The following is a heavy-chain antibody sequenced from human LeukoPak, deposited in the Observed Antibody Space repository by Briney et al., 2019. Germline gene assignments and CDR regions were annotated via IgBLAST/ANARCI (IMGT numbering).Heavy chain of an antibody. Sequence: GASVKVSCKASGFTFTSSAVQWVRQARGQLLEWIGWIVVGSGNTNYAQKFQERVTITRDMSTSTAYMELSSLRSEDTAVYYCAAVAYGSGSYYGSIDYWGQGTLVTVSS. CDR3: AAVAYGSGSYYGSIDY. V-gene: IGHV1-58*01. CDR1: GFTFTSSA. CDR2: IVVGSGNT. J-gene: IGHJ4*02. D-gene: IGHD3-10*01.